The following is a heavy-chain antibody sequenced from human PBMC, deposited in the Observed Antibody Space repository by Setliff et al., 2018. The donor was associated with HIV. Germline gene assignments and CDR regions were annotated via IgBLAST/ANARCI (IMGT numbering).Heavy chain of an antibody. CDR2: ISISGFTI. CDR3: ARAFSGYYFDY. Sequence: GGSLRLSCAASGFIFKNYDMNWVRQAPGKGLEWVSFISISGFTIHYGDSVKGRFTVSRDNTRNSLSPQLNSLQAEDTAIYYCARAFSGYYFDYWGQGTLVTVSS. D-gene: IGHD3-3*01. V-gene: IGHV3-48*03. CDR1: GFIFKNYD. J-gene: IGHJ4*02.